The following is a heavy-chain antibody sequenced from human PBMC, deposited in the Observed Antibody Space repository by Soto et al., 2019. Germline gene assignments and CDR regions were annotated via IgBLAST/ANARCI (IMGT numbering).Heavy chain of an antibody. CDR1: GLRFSLYG. CDR3: ARDRYSSSPSHLEY. J-gene: IGHJ4*02. V-gene: IGHV3-30*03. CDR2: ISDDGTKR. Sequence: QVQLVESGGGVAQPGRSLRLSCTASGLRFSLYGIHWVRQAPGKGLEWVAFISDDGTKREYADSLKGRFTISRDNSKSTLYLQMSSLRVEDTAVYYCARDRYSSSPSHLEYWGQGTLVTVSS. D-gene: IGHD2-15*01.